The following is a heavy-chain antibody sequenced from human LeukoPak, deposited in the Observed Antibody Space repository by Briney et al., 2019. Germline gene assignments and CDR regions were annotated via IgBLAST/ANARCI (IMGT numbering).Heavy chain of an antibody. D-gene: IGHD3-10*01. V-gene: IGHV4-34*01. Sequence: PSETLSLTCAVYGGSFSGYYWSWIRQPPGKGLEWIGEINHSGSTNYNPSLKSRVTVSVETSKNQFSLKLSSVTAADTAVYYCARRGGRSRAPFDPWGQGTLVTVSS. CDR3: ARRGGRSRAPFDP. CDR1: GGSFSGYY. CDR2: INHSGST. J-gene: IGHJ5*02.